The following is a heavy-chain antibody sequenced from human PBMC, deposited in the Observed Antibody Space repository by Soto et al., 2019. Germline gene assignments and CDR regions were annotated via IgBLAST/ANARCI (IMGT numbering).Heavy chain of an antibody. CDR1: GFTFNNYP. V-gene: IGHV3-48*01. CDR3: AREPGSRWYRWLDP. CDR2: ISRSSGTI. J-gene: IGHJ5*02. Sequence: GGSLRLSCAASGFTFNNYPMNWVRQAPGKGLEWVSYISRSSGTIYYADSVKGRFTISRDNAKNSLYPQMNSLKAEDTAGYYFAREPGSRWYRWLDPWGQGTLVTVSS. D-gene: IGHD6-13*01.